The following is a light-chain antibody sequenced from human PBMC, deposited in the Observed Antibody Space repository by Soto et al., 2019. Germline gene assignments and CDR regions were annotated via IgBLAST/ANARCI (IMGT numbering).Light chain of an antibody. J-gene: IGKJ5*01. CDR2: DAS. V-gene: IGKV3-11*01. Sequence: EIVLTQSPATLSLSPGARAPLSCRASQSVSSYLAWYQQKPGQAPRLLIYDASNRATGISARFSGSGSGTDFTLTISSLEPEDFAVYYCQQRSNWPPITFGQGTRLEIK. CDR3: QQRSNWPPIT. CDR1: QSVSSY.